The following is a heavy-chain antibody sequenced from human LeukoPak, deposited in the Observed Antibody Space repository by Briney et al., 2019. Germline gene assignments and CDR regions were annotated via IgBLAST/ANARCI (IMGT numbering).Heavy chain of an antibody. CDR2: ISSSSSTI. CDR1: GFTFSSYS. CDR3: ARDRFYDSSGYYGY. Sequence: PGGSLRLSCAASGFTFSSYSMNWVRQAPGKGLEWVSYISSSSSTIYYADSVKGRFTISRDNAKNSLYLQMNSLRAEDTAVYYCARDRFYDSSGYYGYWGQGTLVTVSS. D-gene: IGHD3-22*01. J-gene: IGHJ4*02. V-gene: IGHV3-48*04.